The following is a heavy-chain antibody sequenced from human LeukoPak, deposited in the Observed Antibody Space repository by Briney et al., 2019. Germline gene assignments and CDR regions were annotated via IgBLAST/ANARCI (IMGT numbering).Heavy chain of an antibody. Sequence: GGSLRLSCAASGFTFSSYAMAWVRQAPGKGLEWVAVISYDGSNKYYADSVKGRFTISRDNSKNTLYLQMNSLRAEDTAVYYCARVIYSSGWYYAFDIWGQGTMVTVSS. CDR1: GFTFSSYA. CDR3: ARVIYSSGWYYAFDI. D-gene: IGHD6-19*01. V-gene: IGHV3-30-3*01. CDR2: ISYDGSNK. J-gene: IGHJ3*02.